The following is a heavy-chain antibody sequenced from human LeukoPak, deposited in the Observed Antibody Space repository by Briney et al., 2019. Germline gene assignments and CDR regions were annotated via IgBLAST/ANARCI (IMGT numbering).Heavy chain of an antibody. D-gene: IGHD4-11*01. Sequence: GGSLRLSCAGSGFTFNGYSMNWVRQAPGKGLEWVSSISSSSRYIYYADSLKGRFTISRDNAKNSLYLQMNSLRAEDTAVYYCARGGPTGTPNWFAPWGQGTLVTVSS. CDR3: ARGGPTGTPNWFAP. CDR2: ISSSSRYI. CDR1: GFTFNGYS. J-gene: IGHJ5*02. V-gene: IGHV3-21*01.